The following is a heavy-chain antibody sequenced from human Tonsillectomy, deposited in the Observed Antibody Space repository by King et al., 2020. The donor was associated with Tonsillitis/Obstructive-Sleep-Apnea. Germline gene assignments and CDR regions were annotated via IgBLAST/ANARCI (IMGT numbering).Heavy chain of an antibody. D-gene: IGHD3-22*01. V-gene: IGHV1-2*02. CDR2: INPNSGGT. J-gene: IGHJ4*02. Sequence: QLVQSGAEVKKPGASVKVSCKASGYTFTGYYMHWVRQAPGQGLEWMGWINPNSGGTIYAQKFQGRVTMTRDTSISTAYMELSRLRSDDTAVYYCARDDPTYYYDSSGYCSDYWGQGTLVTVSS. CDR3: ARDDPTYYYDSSGYCSDY. CDR1: GYTFTGYY.